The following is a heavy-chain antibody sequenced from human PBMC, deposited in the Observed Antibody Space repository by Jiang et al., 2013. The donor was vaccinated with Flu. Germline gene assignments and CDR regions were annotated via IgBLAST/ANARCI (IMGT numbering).Heavy chain of an antibody. D-gene: IGHD3-16*02. V-gene: IGHV1-69*01. CDR3: ARGGSYYDYVWGSYRSDY. J-gene: IGHJ4*02. CDR2: IIPIFGTA. CDR1: FSSYA. Sequence: FSSYAISWVRQAPGQGLEWMGGIIPIFGTANYAQKFQGRVTITADESTSTAYMELSSLRSEDTAVYYCARGGSYYDYVWGSYRSDYWGQGTLVTVSS.